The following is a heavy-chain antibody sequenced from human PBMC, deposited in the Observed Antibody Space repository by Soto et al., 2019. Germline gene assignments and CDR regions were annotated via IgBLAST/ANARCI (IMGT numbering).Heavy chain of an antibody. V-gene: IGHV3-30-3*01. J-gene: IGHJ4*02. CDR1: GFTFSSYA. D-gene: IGHD1-26*01. CDR2: ISYDGSNK. Sequence: QVQLVESGGGVVQPGRSLRLSCAASGFTFSSYAMHWVRQAPGKGLEWVAVISYDGSNKYYADSVKGRFTISRDNSKNTLYLQMKSLRAEDTAVYYCARGDEWELLRGAFDYWGQGTLVTVSS. CDR3: ARGDEWELLRGAFDY.